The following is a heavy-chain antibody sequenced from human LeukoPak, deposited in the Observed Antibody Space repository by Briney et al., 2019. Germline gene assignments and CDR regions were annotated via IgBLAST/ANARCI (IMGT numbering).Heavy chain of an antibody. CDR1: GYTFTTYY. Sequence: ASVKVSCKASGYTFTTYYIHWVRQAPGQGLEWMGIINPSGGSTNYAQKFQGRVTMTRGTSTSTVYMELSGLTSEDTGVYYCARDLRSGSVRFDYWGQGTLVTVSS. CDR3: ARDLRSGSVRFDY. J-gene: IGHJ4*02. V-gene: IGHV1-46*01. CDR2: INPSGGST. D-gene: IGHD3-10*01.